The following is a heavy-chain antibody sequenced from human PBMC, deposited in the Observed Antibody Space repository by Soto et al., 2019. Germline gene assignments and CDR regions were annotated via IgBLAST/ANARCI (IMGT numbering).Heavy chain of an antibody. CDR3: ARESLKESFTMTVVIDH. J-gene: IGHJ4*02. V-gene: IGHV4-4*07. D-gene: IGHD3-22*01. CDR1: GDSISTYS. Sequence: SEAKSLSCSVSGDSISTYSWSWIRQPGGKGLEWLGRIYRGTTNDNPSLKSRLIITLDTSKNQFSLKLRSVTAADTAVDYCARESLKESFTMTVVIDHWGQGTQVTVSS. CDR2: IYRGTT.